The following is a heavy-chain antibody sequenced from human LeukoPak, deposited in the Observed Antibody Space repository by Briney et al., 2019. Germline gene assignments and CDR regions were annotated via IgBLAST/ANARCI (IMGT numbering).Heavy chain of an antibody. D-gene: IGHD6-13*01. Sequence: SGPALVKPTQSLTLTCSFSGFSLSTKKMCVSWIRQPPGRALEWLALIDGDDDIYYRPSLKTRLTVSKDTSKNQVVLIMTNMDPVDTATYYCARTCSGSRDINFDYWGQGTLVTVSS. CDR1: GFSLSTKKMC. V-gene: IGHV2-70*01. J-gene: IGHJ4*02. CDR3: ARTCSGSRDINFDY. CDR2: IDGDDDI.